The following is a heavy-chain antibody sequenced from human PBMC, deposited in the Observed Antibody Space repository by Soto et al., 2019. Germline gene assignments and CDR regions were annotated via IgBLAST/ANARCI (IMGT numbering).Heavy chain of an antibody. CDR1: GFTFSSYG. D-gene: IGHD6-19*01. Sequence: PGGSLRLSCAASGFTFSSYGMHWVRQAPGKGLEWVAVISYDGSNKYYADSVKGRFTISRDNSKNTLYLQMNSLRAEDTAVYYCAKDLIAVAGTNYFDYWGQGTLVTVSS. V-gene: IGHV3-30*18. J-gene: IGHJ4*02. CDR3: AKDLIAVAGTNYFDY. CDR2: ISYDGSNK.